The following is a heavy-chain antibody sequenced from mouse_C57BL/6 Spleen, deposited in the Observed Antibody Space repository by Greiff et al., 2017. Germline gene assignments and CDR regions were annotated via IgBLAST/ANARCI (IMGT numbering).Heavy chain of an antibody. V-gene: IGHV1-72*01. J-gene: IGHJ4*01. D-gene: IGHD1-1*01. CDR1: GYTFTSYW. Sequence: QVQLQQPGAELVKPGASVKLSCKASGYTFTSYWMHWVKQRPGRGLEWIGRIDPNSGGTKYNEKFKSKATLAVDKPSSTAYMQLSSLTSEDSAVYDCARYGITTVEGYYYAMDYWGQGTSVTVSA. CDR3: ARYGITTVEGYYYAMDY. CDR2: IDPNSGGT.